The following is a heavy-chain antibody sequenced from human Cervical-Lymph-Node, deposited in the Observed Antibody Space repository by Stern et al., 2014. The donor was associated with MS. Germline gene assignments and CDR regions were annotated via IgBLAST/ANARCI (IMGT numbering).Heavy chain of an antibody. Sequence: QVQLQQSGGGVVQPGRSLRLSCAASGFTFSNYGMHWVRQAPGKGLEWLAVIWYDGNKKYYADSVKGRFTISRDNSKNTLFLQMSSLTAEDTALYYCARGNWNYEGMGYWGQGPLVTVPS. D-gene: IGHD1-7*01. CDR1: GFTFSNYG. J-gene: IGHJ4*02. V-gene: IGHV3-33*01. CDR3: ARGNWNYEGMGY. CDR2: IWYDGNKK.